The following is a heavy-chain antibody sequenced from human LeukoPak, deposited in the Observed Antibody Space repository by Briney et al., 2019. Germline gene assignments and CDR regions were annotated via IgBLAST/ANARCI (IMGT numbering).Heavy chain of an antibody. CDR1: GGSISSYY. V-gene: IGHV4-59*01. D-gene: IGHD3-22*01. Sequence: SETLSLTCTVSGGSISSYYWSWIRQPPGEGLEWIGYIYYSGSTNYNPSLKSRVTISVDTSKNQFSLKLSSVTAADTAVYYCARERSYYYDSSGYMDVWGKGTTVTVSS. CDR2: IYYSGST. CDR3: ARERSYYYDSSGYMDV. J-gene: IGHJ6*03.